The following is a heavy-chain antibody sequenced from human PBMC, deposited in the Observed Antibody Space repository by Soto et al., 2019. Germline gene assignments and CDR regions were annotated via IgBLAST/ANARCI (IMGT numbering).Heavy chain of an antibody. D-gene: IGHD3-22*01. CDR3: ARVPIYYDSSGYYHYGPFDI. J-gene: IGHJ3*02. CDR2: IYHTGST. Sequence: QLQLQESGSGLIKPSQTLSLSCAVSGGSVNSAGYSWSWIRQPPGKGLEWIGYIYHTGSTYYNPSLKSRVTISLDRSNNHFSLELSSVTAADTAVYYCARVPIYYDSSGYYHYGPFDIWGQATMVTVSS. CDR1: GGSVNSAGYS. V-gene: IGHV4-30-2*01.